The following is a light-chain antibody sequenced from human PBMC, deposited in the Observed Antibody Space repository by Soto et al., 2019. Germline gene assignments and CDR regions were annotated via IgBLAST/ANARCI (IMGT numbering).Light chain of an antibody. V-gene: IGLV1-40*01. CDR3: QSYDSSLSAYVV. Sequence: QSVLTQPPSVSGAPGQRVTISCTGSSSNIWAGYDVHWYQQLPGTAPKLLIYGNSNRPSGVPDRFSGSKSGTSASLAITGLQAEDEADYYCQSYDSSLSAYVVFGGGTKLTV. J-gene: IGLJ2*01. CDR1: SSNIWAGYD. CDR2: GNS.